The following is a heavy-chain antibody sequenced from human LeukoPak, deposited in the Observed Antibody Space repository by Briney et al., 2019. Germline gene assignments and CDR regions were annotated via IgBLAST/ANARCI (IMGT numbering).Heavy chain of an antibody. D-gene: IGHD1-7*01. J-gene: IGHJ4*02. CDR3: AKDGNFRVPGED. CDR1: GFTFSSYG. CDR2: IRYDASNK. V-gene: IGHV3-30*02. Sequence: GGSLRLSCAASGFTFSSYGMHWVRQAPGKGLEWVSFIRYDASNKYYSDSVKGRFTISRDNSKNTLYLQMNSLRVDDTAVFYCAKDGNFRVPGEDWGQGTLVTVSS.